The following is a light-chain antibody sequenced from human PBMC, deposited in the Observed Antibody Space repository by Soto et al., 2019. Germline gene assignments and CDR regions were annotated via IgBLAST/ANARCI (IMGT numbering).Light chain of an antibody. CDR3: SSYTSRSTFV. CDR2: EVT. Sequence: QSALTQPASVSGSPGQSITISCTGASSDVGAYDYVSWHQQHPGKAPELMIYEVTNRPSGVSNRFSGSKSGNTASLTISGLQAEDEADYYCSSYTSRSTFVFGTGTKVTVL. J-gene: IGLJ1*01. V-gene: IGLV2-14*03. CDR1: SSDVGAYDY.